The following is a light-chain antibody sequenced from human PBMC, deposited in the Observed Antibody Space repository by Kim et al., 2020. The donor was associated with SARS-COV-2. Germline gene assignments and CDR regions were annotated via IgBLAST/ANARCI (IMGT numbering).Light chain of an antibody. CDR3: QVWDSSSDHVV. J-gene: IGLJ2*01. Sequence: PRKTARITCGGNNVGSKSVPWYQQKPGQAPVLVIYYDSDRPSGIPERFSGSNSGNTATLTISRVEAGDEADYYCQVWDSSSDHVVFGGGTQLTVL. CDR1: NVGSKS. V-gene: IGLV3-21*04. CDR2: YDS.